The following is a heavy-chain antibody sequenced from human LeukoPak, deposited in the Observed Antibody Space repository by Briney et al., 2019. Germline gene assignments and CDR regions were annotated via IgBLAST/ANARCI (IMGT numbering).Heavy chain of an antibody. Sequence: GASVKVSYKASGYTFTSYYMHWVRQAPGQGLEWMGIINPSGGSTSYAQKFQGRVTMTRDTSTSTVYMELSSLRSEDTAVYYCARVDPYCSGGSCYSFDAFDIWGQGTMVTVSS. CDR3: ARVDPYCSGGSCYSFDAFDI. CDR2: INPSGGST. J-gene: IGHJ3*02. D-gene: IGHD2-15*01. V-gene: IGHV1-46*01. CDR1: GYTFTSYY.